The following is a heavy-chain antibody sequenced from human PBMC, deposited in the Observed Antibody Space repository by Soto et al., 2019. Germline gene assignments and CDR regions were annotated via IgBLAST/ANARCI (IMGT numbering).Heavy chain of an antibody. J-gene: IGHJ4*02. CDR1: GFTFNDYA. Sequence: DVHLVQSGGGLVQPGESLSLSCVASGFTFNDYAMHWVRQTPGKGLEWVAAISNRGFSAYYADSVKGRFTISRDKSTKPLSRLVHTLRGEDTAVYFCAKAFCAAATCFPGESWGQGTPVAVSP. CDR2: ISNRGFSA. D-gene: IGHD2-21*01. CDR3: AKAFCAAATCFPGES. V-gene: IGHV3-23*04.